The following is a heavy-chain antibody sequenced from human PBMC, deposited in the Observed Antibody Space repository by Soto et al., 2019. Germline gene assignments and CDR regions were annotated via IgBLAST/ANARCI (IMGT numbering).Heavy chain of an antibody. CDR3: ARESDWRQQNFDY. Sequence: GGSLRLSCAASGFTFSSYWMSWVRQAPGKGLEWVANIKQDGSEKYYVDSVKGRFTISRDNAKNSLYLQMNSLRAEDTAVYYCARESDWRQQNFDYWGQGTLVTVSS. J-gene: IGHJ4*02. CDR1: GFTFSSYW. V-gene: IGHV3-7*01. CDR2: IKQDGSEK. D-gene: IGHD6-13*01.